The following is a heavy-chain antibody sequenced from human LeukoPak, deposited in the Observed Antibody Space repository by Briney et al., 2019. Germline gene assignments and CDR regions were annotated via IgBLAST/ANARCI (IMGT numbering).Heavy chain of an antibody. CDR1: GGSISSYY. CDR3: ARFAYGLQNWFDP. Sequence: SETLSLTCTVSGGSISSYYWSWIRQPPGKGLEWIGYIYYSGSTNYNPSLKSRVTISVDTSKNQFTLKLSSVTAADTAVYYRARFAYGLQNWFDPWGQGTLVTVSS. V-gene: IGHV4-59*01. CDR2: IYYSGST. D-gene: IGHD4-17*01. J-gene: IGHJ5*02.